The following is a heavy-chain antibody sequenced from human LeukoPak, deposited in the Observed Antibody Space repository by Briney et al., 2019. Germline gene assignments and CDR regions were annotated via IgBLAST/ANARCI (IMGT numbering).Heavy chain of an antibody. Sequence: PGGSLRLSCAASGFTFSDYYMTWIRQAPGKGLEWVSHICSGGRTIYYADSVKGRFIISRDNAKNSLYLQMNSLRAEDTAVYYCARTGTYYYDTWGQGTLVTVSS. D-gene: IGHD3-22*01. CDR2: ICSGGRTI. CDR1: GFTFSDYY. V-gene: IGHV3-11*01. CDR3: ARTGTYYYDT. J-gene: IGHJ4*02.